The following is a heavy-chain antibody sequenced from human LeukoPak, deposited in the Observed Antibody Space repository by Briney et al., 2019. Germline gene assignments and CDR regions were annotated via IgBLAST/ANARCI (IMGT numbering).Heavy chain of an antibody. D-gene: IGHD3-10*01. J-gene: IGHJ4*02. CDR3: ARDQYGLGYGSLFDY. V-gene: IGHV3-23*01. CDR2: ISGSGSGGST. Sequence: GGSLRLSCAASGFTFSSSAMSWVRQAPGKGLEWVSGISGSGSGGSTYYADSVKGRFTISRDNAKKSLYLEMNSLRAEDTAVYDCARDQYGLGYGSLFDYWGQGTLVTVSS. CDR1: GFTFSSSA.